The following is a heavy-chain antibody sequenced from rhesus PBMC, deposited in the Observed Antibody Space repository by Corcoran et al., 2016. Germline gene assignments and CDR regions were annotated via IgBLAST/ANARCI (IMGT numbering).Heavy chain of an antibody. Sequence: QVQLQESGPGLVKPSETLSLTCAVSGGSISDDYYWSWIHQPPGKGLEWIGYSDGSCVVTHCLPSLKDVVTISMTTSQNQFSLKLSSVTAADTAVYYCARGYSNYLDYWGQGVLVTVSS. CDR3: ARGYSNYLDY. CDR1: GGSISDDYY. V-gene: IGHV4-106*01. CDR2: SDGSCVVT. D-gene: IGHD4-23*01. J-gene: IGHJ4*01.